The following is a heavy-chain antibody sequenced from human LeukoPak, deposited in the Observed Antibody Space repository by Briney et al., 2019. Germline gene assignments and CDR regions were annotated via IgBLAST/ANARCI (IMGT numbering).Heavy chain of an antibody. V-gene: IGHV3-74*01. D-gene: IGHD3-10*01. Sequence: RGSLRLSCAASGFTFSSYWMHWVRPVPGRGLVCVSRINTDVSSTSDADSVKGRFTISRDNAKNTLYVQMNSLRADGTAVYYCARDVYYGSGSPRLDYWGQGTLVTVSS. J-gene: IGHJ4*02. CDR1: GFTFSSYW. CDR2: INTDVSST. CDR3: ARDVYYGSGSPRLDY.